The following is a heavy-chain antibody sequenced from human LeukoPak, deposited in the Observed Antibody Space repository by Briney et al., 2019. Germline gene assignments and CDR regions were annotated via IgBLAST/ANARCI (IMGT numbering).Heavy chain of an antibody. D-gene: IGHD3-22*01. V-gene: IGHV4-39*01. CDR3: ARHEAYYYDSSGYPIFDY. CDR1: GDSISSSSYY. J-gene: IGHJ4*02. CDR2: IYYSGNT. Sequence: SETLSLTCTASGDSISSSSYYWGWIRQPPGKGLEWIGSIYYSGNTYYNPSLKSRVTISVDTSKNQFSLKLSSVTAADTAVYYCARHEAYYYDSSGYPIFDYWGQGTLVTVSS.